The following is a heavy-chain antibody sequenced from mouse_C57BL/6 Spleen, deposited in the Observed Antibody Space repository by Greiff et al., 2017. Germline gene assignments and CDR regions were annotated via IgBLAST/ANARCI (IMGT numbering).Heavy chain of an antibody. V-gene: IGHV14-4*01. D-gene: IGHD1-1*01. CDR3: TTWGTTVVAPDY. CDR2: IDPENGDT. Sequence: VQLQQSGAELVRPGASVELSCTASGFNIKDDYMHWVKQRPEQGLEWIGWIDPENGDTEYASKFQGKATITADTSSNTAYLQLSSLTSEDTAVYYCTTWGTTVVAPDYWGQGTTLTVSS. J-gene: IGHJ2*01. CDR1: GFNIKDDY.